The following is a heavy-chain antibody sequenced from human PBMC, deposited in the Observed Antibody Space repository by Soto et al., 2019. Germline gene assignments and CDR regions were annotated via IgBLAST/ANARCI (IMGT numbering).Heavy chain of an antibody. CDR1: GFTFSSYE. CDR2: ISSSGSTK. J-gene: IGHJ6*02. V-gene: IGHV3-48*03. Sequence: GGSLRLSCAASGFTFSSYEMNWVRQAPGKGLEWVSYISSSGSTKYYADSVKGRFTISRDNAKNSLGLQMNSLRAEDTALYYCATTYYDFWSGSLDVWGQGTTFTVSS. D-gene: IGHD3-3*01. CDR3: ATTYYDFWSGSLDV.